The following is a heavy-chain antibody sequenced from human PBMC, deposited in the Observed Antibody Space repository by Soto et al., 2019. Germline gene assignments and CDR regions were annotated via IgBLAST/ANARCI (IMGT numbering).Heavy chain of an antibody. CDR3: ATDVGRVRGVAEFDY. J-gene: IGHJ4*02. CDR2: ISSDSSNI. CDR1: GFTFRTFS. V-gene: IGHV3-21*01. D-gene: IGHD3-10*01. Sequence: GGSLRLSCVASGFTFRTFSMNWVRQAPGKGLEWVSSISSDSSNIIYADSVRGRFTIFRDNGKNSLYLQMNSLRAEDTAVYYCATDVGRVRGVAEFDYWGQGTLVTVSS.